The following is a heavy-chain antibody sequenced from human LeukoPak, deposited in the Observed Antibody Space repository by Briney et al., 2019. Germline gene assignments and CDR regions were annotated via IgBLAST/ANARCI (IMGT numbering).Heavy chain of an antibody. CDR2: INPNSGGT. CDR3: ARGRRTEANLDY. CDR1: GYTFTGYY. Sequence: ASVKVSCKASGYTFTGYYMHWVRQAPGQGLEWMGWINPNSGGTNYAQKFLGRVTMTRDTSISTAYMVLSRLRSDDTAVYYCARGRRTEANLDYWGQGTLVTVSS. D-gene: IGHD3/OR15-3a*01. V-gene: IGHV1-2*02. J-gene: IGHJ4*02.